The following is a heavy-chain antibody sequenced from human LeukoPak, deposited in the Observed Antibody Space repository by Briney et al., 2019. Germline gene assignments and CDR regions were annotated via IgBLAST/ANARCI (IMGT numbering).Heavy chain of an antibody. Sequence: AGSLRLSCTLSERTFSGSGRSWVRQAPGKGLEWVWYISTSSSTTYYADSVRGRFSISRENVENSLYLQCNSLRDEDAAVYYCARVVAWYSVNYFDYWGQGALVTLSS. D-gene: IGHD3-3*01. J-gene: IGHJ4*02. CDR3: ARVVAWYSVNYFDY. V-gene: IGHV3-48*02. CDR2: ISTSSSTT. CDR1: ERTFSGSG.